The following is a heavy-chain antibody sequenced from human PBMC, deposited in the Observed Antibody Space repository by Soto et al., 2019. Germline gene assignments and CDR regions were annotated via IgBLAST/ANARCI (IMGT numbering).Heavy chain of an antibody. J-gene: IGHJ6*02. Sequence: QVQLVQSGAEVKKPGSSVKVSCKASGGTFSSYTISWVRQAPGQGLEWMGGIIPILGIANYAQKFQGRVTITADKSTSTAYMELSSLRSEDTAVYYCARDNDCSSTSCYIYYGMDVWGQGTTVTVSS. D-gene: IGHD2-2*02. CDR1: GGTFSSYT. CDR3: ARDNDCSSTSCYIYYGMDV. CDR2: IIPILGIA. V-gene: IGHV1-69*08.